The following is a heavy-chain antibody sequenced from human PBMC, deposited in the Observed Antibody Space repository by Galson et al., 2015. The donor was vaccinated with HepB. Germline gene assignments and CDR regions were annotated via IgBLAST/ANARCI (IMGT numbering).Heavy chain of an antibody. Sequence: SVKVSCKASGGTFSSYAISWVRQAPGQGLEWMGGIIPIFGTANYAQKFQGRVTITADESTSTAYMELSSLRSEDTAVYYCARGRYCSSTSCDTPYYYYYMDVWGKGTTVTVSS. CDR1: GGTFSSYA. CDR3: ARGRYCSSTSCDTPYYYYYMDV. V-gene: IGHV1-69*13. CDR2: IIPIFGTA. D-gene: IGHD2-2*02. J-gene: IGHJ6*03.